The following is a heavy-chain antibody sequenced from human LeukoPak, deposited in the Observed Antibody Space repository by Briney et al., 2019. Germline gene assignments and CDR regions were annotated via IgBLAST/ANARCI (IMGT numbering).Heavy chain of an antibody. D-gene: IGHD4-23*01. CDR2: IYYSGST. Sequence: PSETLSLTRTVSGGSISSYYWSWIRQPPGKGLEWIGYIYYSGSTNYNPSLKSRVTISVDTSKNQFSLKLSSVTAADTAVYYCARDYGGRLDFWGQGTLVTVSS. J-gene: IGHJ4*02. V-gene: IGHV4-59*01. CDR3: ARDYGGRLDF. CDR1: GGSISSYY.